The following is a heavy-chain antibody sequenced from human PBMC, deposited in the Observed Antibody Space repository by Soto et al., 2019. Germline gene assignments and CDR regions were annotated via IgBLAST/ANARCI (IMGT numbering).Heavy chain of an antibody. CDR1: GFSLSNARMG. D-gene: IGHD4-17*01. J-gene: IGHJ6*03. V-gene: IGHV2-26*01. CDR3: ARALDYGDYQASYYMDV. Sequence: QVTLKESGPVLVKPTETLTLTCTVSGFSLSNARMGVSWIRQPPGKALEWLAHIFSNDEKSYSTSLKSRLTLSKDTSKSQVVLTMTNMDPVDTATYYCARALDYGDYQASYYMDVWGKGTTVTLSS. CDR2: IFSNDEK.